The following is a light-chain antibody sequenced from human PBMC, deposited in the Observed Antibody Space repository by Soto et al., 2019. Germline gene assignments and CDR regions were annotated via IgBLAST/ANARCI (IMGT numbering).Light chain of an antibody. J-gene: IGKJ5*01. Sequence: EIMFTQSPVSLTLSPGERATLSCRSSQSVSTYLAWYQQKFGQAPRLLIYDASTRAPGIPDRVSGSGSGVDFFLTISCLDPEDFAVYYCEQRSNWPITFGQGTRLEIK. CDR2: DAS. CDR3: EQRSNWPIT. V-gene: IGKV3-11*01. CDR1: QSVSTY.